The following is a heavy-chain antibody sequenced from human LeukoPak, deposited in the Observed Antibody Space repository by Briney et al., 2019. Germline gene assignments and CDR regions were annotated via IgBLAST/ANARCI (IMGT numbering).Heavy chain of an antibody. J-gene: IGHJ6*03. Sequence: PGGSLRLSCAASGFTFSSYAMSWVRQAPGKGLEWVSAISGSGGSTYYADSVKGRFTISRDNSKNTLYLQMNSLRAEDTAVYYCAKDLGVTGYYCHYMDVWGKGTTVTVSS. CDR1: GFTFSSYA. CDR3: AKDLGVTGYYCHYMDV. D-gene: IGHD4-11*01. V-gene: IGHV3-23*01. CDR2: ISGSGGST.